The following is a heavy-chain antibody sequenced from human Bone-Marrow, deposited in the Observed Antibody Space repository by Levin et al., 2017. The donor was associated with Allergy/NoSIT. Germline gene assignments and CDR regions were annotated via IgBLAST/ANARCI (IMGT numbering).Heavy chain of an antibody. Sequence: PSQTLSLTCTVSGGSISSSIYYWGWIRRPPGKALEWIGSIYYSGRTYYNPSLKSRVTISVGTSKNQFSLNLTSVTAADTALYYCARHDEDDAYDFSGDAGWFDPWGQGTLVTVSS. CDR2: IYYSGRT. D-gene: IGHD3-3*01. CDR3: ARHDEDDAYDFSGDAGWFDP. J-gene: IGHJ5*02. V-gene: IGHV4-39*01. CDR1: GGSISSSIYY.